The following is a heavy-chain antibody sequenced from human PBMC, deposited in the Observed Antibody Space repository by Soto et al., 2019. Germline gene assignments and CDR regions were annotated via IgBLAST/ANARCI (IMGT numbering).Heavy chain of an antibody. CDR2: TYYRSKWYN. CDR1: WDSVSTNSAT. J-gene: IGHJ6*02. CDR3: ARGGGSSWYLGYYYYGMDV. D-gene: IGHD6-13*01. V-gene: IGHV6-1*01. Sequence: SQTLSLTCAISWDSVSTNSATWNWIRQSPSRGLEWLGRTYYRSKWYNDYAVSVKSRITINPDTSKNQFSLQLNSVTPEDTAVYYCARGGGSSWYLGYYYYGMDVWGQGTTVTVSS.